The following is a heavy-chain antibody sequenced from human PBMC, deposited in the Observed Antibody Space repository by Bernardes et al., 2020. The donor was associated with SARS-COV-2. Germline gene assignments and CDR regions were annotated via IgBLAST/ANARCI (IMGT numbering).Heavy chain of an antibody. D-gene: IGHD3-3*01. CDR2: YNPADGET. CDR3: AILVRGGAFDA. CDR1: GSTLSYFS. V-gene: IGHV1-24*01. J-gene: IGHJ3*01. Sequence: ASVKVSCKVSGSTLSYFSIHWVRQTPGQGLEWIGGYNPADGETKFAQNLQGRATMSEDTSTDTAYMEFTSLKSEDTATYYCAILVRGGAFDAWGQGTKVTVSS.